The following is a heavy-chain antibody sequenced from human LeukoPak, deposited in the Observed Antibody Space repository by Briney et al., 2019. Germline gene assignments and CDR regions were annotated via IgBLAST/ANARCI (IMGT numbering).Heavy chain of an antibody. CDR2: VDTDGSTV. D-gene: IGHD2-2*01. CDR1: GFTFSAYW. V-gene: IGHV3-74*01. CDR3: AKDMTRNWFDP. Sequence: GGSLRLSCAASGFTFSAYWMNWVRQGPGKGLVWVARVDTDGSTVNYADSVKGRFTISRDNSKNTLYLQMNSLRAEDTAVYYCAKDMTRNWFDPWGQGTLVTVSS. J-gene: IGHJ5*02.